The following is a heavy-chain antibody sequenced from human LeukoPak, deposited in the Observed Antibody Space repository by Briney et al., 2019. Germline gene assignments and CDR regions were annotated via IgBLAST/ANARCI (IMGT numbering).Heavy chain of an antibody. J-gene: IGHJ4*02. Sequence: GGSLKLSCTASGFTFSSYAMSWVRQAPGKGLEWVLAISGGGDDTYYADSVKGRFTVSRDNSKNTLYLQMNSLRVEDTAIYYCVKEMGSVDTAMVSLSRLGYWGQGTLVTVSS. CDR1: GFTFSSYA. CDR2: ISGGGDDT. V-gene: IGHV3-23*01. D-gene: IGHD5-18*01. CDR3: VKEMGSVDTAMVSLSRLGY.